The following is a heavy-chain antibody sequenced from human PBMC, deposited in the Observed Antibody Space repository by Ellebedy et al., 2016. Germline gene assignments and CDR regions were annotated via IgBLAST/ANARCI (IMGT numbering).Heavy chain of an antibody. V-gene: IGHV3-48*04. Sequence: GGSLRLSXAASGFTFSSYGMNWVRQAPGKGLEWVSYISSSSSTIYYADSVKGRFTISRDNAKNSLYLQMNSLRAEDTAVYYCARKSGGAAAHVGWFDPWGQGTLVTVSS. CDR2: ISSSSSTI. J-gene: IGHJ5*02. CDR1: GFTFSSYG. D-gene: IGHD3-16*01. CDR3: ARKSGGAAAHVGWFDP.